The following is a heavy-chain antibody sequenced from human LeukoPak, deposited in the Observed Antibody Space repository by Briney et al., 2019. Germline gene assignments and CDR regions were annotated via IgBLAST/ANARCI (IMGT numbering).Heavy chain of an antibody. CDR1: GFTFSSYE. J-gene: IGHJ5*02. D-gene: IGHD6-13*01. Sequence: MPWGSLRLSCAASGFTFSSYEMNWVRQPPGKGLEWIGEINHSGSTNYNPSLKSRVTISVDTSKNQFSLKLSSVTAADTAVYYCARDAIAAAGKFDPWGQGTLVTVSS. CDR3: ARDAIAAAGKFDP. V-gene: IGHV4-34*01. CDR2: INHSGST.